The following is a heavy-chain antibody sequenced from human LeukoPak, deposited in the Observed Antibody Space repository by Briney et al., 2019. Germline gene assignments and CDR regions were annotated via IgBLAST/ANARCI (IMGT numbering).Heavy chain of an antibody. CDR2: FDPEDGET. CDR3: ATAPDFTGSFDY. D-gene: IGHD3-10*01. V-gene: IGHV1-24*01. J-gene: IGHJ4*02. CDR1: GYTLTELS. Sequence: ASVKVSCKVSGYTLTELSMHWVRQAPGKGLEWMGGFDPEDGETIYAQKFQGRVTMTEDTSTDTAYMELSSLRSEDTAVYYCATAPDFTGSFDYWGQGTLVTVSS.